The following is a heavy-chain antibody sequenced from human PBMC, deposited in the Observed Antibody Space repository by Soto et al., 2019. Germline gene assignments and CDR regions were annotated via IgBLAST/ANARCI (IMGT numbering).Heavy chain of an antibody. V-gene: IGHV1-69*12. D-gene: IGHD6-19*01. J-gene: IGHJ6*02. CDR2: IMPIFGKA. CDR3: ATWLKEAGIGGTSYYGMDV. CDR1: GGTFSNYA. Sequence: QVQLVQSGAEVKKPGSSVKVSCKASGGTFSNYAFSWVRQAPGQGLEWLGGIMPIFGKADYSQKFRGRVTLPADESTSTAHMEVSSLRSEDTAVYYCATWLKEAGIGGTSYYGMDVWGQGTTVTVSS.